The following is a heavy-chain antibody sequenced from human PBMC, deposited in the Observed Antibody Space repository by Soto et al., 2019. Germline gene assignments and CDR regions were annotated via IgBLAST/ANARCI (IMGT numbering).Heavy chain of an antibody. CDR1: GGSISSSSYF. Sequence: QLQLQESGPGLVKPSETLSLTCSVSGGSISSSSYFWGWIRQPPGKGLEWIGSIYYSGSTYYNPSLKSRVTISVDTSKNQFSLRLSSVTAADTAIYHCARHRRYCSSGVCYREVVNWGQGTLVTVSS. J-gene: IGHJ4*02. CDR2: IYYSGST. D-gene: IGHD2-8*01. V-gene: IGHV4-39*01. CDR3: ARHRRYCSSGVCYREVVN.